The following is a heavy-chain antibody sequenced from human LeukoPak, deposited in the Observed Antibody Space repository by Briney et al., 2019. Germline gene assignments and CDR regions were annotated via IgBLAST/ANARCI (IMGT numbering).Heavy chain of an antibody. D-gene: IGHD1-1*01. J-gene: IGHJ6*02. CDR2: INKDGSEE. CDR1: EFMFSDYW. CDR3: ATYDNWVAGDV. Sequence: GGSLRLSCAASEFMFSDYWMSWVRQAPGKGPEWVASINKDGSEEYYADSVKGRFTVSRDNAKNSLFLQMNNLRVENTAIYYCATYDNWVAGDVWGQGTTVSVSS. V-gene: IGHV3-7*01.